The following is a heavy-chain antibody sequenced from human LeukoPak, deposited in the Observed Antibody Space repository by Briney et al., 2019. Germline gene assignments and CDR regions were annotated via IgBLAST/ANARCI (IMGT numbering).Heavy chain of an antibody. D-gene: IGHD2-2*01. CDR2: IYYSGST. CDR1: GGSISSSSYY. V-gene: IGHV4-39*01. CDR3: SRSEYQLLYYYYYYGMDV. J-gene: IGHJ6*02. Sequence: SSETLSLTCTVSGGSISSSSYYWGWIRQPPGKGLEWIGSIYYSGSTYYNPSLKSRVTISVDTSKNQFSLKLSSVTAADTAVYYCSRSEYQLLYYYYYYGMDVWGQGTTVTVSS.